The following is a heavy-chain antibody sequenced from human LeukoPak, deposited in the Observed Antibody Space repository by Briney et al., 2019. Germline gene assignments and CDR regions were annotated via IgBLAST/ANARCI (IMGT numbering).Heavy chain of an antibody. CDR2: IDRDGRRT. CDR3: TRNPDGLNWFDP. J-gene: IGHJ5*02. CDR1: GPAFNMYW. V-gene: IGHV3-74*01. D-gene: IGHD1-14*01. Sequence: PGGSLRLSCAATGPAFNMYWMHWVRQAPGKGLVWVSHIDRDGRRTSYAVSVKGRFTISRDNAKNTLYLQMNSLRVEDTAIYYCTRNPDGLNWFDPWGQGTLVTVSS.